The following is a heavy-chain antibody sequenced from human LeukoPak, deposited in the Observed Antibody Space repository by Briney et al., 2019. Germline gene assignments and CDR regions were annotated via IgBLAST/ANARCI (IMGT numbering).Heavy chain of an antibody. J-gene: IGHJ4*02. Sequence: PGGSLRLSCAASGFTFSSYSMNWVRQAPGKGLEWVSSISSSSSYIYYADSVKGRFTISRDNAKNSLYLQMNSLRAEDTAVYYCARDRAAAAGNGDYWGQGTLVTVSS. CDR3: ARDRAAAAGNGDY. CDR1: GFTFSSYS. V-gene: IGHV3-21*01. CDR2: ISSSSSYI. D-gene: IGHD6-13*01.